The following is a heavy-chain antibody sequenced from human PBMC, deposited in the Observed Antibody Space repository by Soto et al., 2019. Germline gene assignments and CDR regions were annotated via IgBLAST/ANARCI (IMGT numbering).Heavy chain of an antibody. D-gene: IGHD3-22*01. CDR1: GFTFSSYG. CDR3: AKGQSGYYYDSSGYRENAFDI. Sequence: GGSLRLSCAASGFTFSSYGMHWVRQAPGKGPEWVAVISYDGSNKYYADSVKGRFTISRDNSKNTLYLQMNSLRAEDTAVYYCAKGQSGYYYDSSGYRENAFDIWGQGTMVTVSS. V-gene: IGHV3-30*18. CDR2: ISYDGSNK. J-gene: IGHJ3*02.